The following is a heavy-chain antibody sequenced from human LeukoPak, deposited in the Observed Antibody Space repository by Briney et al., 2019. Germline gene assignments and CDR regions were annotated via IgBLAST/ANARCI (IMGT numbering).Heavy chain of an antibody. CDR1: GFTFSSYD. CDR3: ARELPRKYYDFWSGYYSTERDYYYYGMDV. Sequence: GSLRLSCAASGFTFSSYDMHWVRQATGKGLEWVSAIGTAGDTYYPGSVMGRFTISRENAKNSLYLQMNSLRAGDTAVYYCARELPRKYYDFWSGYYSTERDYYYYGMDVWGQGTTVTVSS. V-gene: IGHV3-13*01. CDR2: IGTAGDT. D-gene: IGHD3-3*01. J-gene: IGHJ6*02.